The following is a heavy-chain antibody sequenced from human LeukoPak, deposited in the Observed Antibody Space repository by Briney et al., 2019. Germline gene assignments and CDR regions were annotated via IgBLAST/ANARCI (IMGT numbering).Heavy chain of an antibody. CDR2: INPNSGGT. V-gene: IGHV1-2*02. D-gene: IGHD3-3*01. CDR1: GYTFTGYY. CDR3: ARDSKGDYDFWSGYPPATYYYYYGMDV. J-gene: IGHJ6*02. Sequence: APVKVSCKASGYTFTGYYMHWVRQAPGQGLEWMGWINPNSGGTNYAQKFQGRVTMTRDTSISTDYMELSRLRSDDTAVYYCARDSKGDYDFWSGYPPATYYYYYGMDVWGQGTTVTVSS.